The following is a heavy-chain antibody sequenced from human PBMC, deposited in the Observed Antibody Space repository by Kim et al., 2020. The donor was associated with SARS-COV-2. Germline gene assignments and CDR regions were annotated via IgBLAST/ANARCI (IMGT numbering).Heavy chain of an antibody. Sequence: GGSLRLSCAASGFTFSSYAMSWVRQAPGKGLEWVSAISGSGGSTYYADSVKGRITISRDNSKTTLYLQKNSLIDEETAVYYWWKEPPLAGTTSFDYWGKG. V-gene: IGHV3-23*01. CDR1: GFTFSSYA. J-gene: IGHJ4*02. CDR3: WKEPPLAGTTSFDY. CDR2: ISGSGGST. D-gene: IGHD1-1*01.